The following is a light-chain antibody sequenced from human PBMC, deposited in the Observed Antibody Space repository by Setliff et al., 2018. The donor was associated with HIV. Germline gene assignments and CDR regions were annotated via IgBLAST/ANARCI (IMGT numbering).Light chain of an antibody. Sequence: SYELTQPPSVSVSPGQTASITCSGDKLGDKYACWYQQKPGQSPVLVIYQDNKRPSGIPERFSGSNSGNTATLTISGTQAMDEADYYCQTWDSSTYVLLGGGTKGTVL. CDR3: QTWDSSTYVL. V-gene: IGLV3-1*01. CDR1: KLGDKY. J-gene: IGLJ2*01. CDR2: QDN.